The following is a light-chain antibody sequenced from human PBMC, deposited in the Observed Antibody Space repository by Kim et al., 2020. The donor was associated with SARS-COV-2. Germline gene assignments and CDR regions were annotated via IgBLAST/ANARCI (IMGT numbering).Light chain of an antibody. CDR3: QQRSNWPYS. CDR1: QSVSSY. Sequence: SLSPGERSTLSCRASQSVSSYLAWYQQKPGQSPRLLIYDASTRATGIPARFSGSGSGTDFTLTISSLEPEDFAVYYCQQRSNWPYSFGQGTKLDI. V-gene: IGKV3-11*01. J-gene: IGKJ2*03. CDR2: DAS.